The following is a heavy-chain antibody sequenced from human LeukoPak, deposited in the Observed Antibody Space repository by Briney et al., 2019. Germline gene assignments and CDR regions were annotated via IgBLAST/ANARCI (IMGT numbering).Heavy chain of an antibody. CDR3: AKDYTGALIVVAHDY. CDR2: ISGSGGST. D-gene: IGHD2-15*01. V-gene: IGHV3-23*01. J-gene: IGHJ4*02. CDR1: GFTFSSYA. Sequence: GGSLRLSCAASGFTFSSYAMSWVRRAPGKGLEWVSAISGSGGSTFYADSVKGRFTISRDNSKNTLYLQMNSLRAEDTAVYYCAKDYTGALIVVAHDYWGQGTLVTVSS.